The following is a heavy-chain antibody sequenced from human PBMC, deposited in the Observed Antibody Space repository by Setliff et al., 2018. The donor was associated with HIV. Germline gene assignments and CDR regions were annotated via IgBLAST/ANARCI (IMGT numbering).Heavy chain of an antibody. CDR2: IDPTSAYT. Sequence: GGSLRLSCAVSGFTLNTYTMAWVRQAPGKELEWVSAIDPTSAYTYYADSVKGRFTISRDNSMNTLYLQMNSLRVDDAAVYFCAKAYTGTAFPYYFDFWGQGTQVTVSS. V-gene: IGHV3-23*01. J-gene: IGHJ4*02. D-gene: IGHD5-12*01. CDR3: AKAYTGTAFPYYFDF. CDR1: GFTLNTYT.